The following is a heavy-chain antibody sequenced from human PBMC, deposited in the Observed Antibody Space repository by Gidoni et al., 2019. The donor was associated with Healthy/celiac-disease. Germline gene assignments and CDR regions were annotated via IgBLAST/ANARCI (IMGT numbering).Heavy chain of an antibody. V-gene: IGHV3-11*01. CDR1: GFTFRDSY. Sequence: QVQLVEPGAGLFKPGGSLRLSCEASGFTFRDSYMSWIRQAPGKGLEWVSYISSSGSTIYYADSVKGRFTISRDNAKNSLYLQMNSLRAEDTAVYYCARVTYYYGSGSNPFGYWGQGTLVTVSS. CDR2: ISSSGSTI. J-gene: IGHJ4*02. CDR3: ARVTYYYGSGSNPFGY. D-gene: IGHD3-10*01.